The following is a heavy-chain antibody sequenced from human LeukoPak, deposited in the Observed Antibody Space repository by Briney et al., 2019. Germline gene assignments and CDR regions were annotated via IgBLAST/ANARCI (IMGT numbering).Heavy chain of an antibody. J-gene: IGHJ4*02. Sequence: PGGSLRLSCAASKFTFSNYTLTWVRQSPGKGLDWVSSISGSSRYIHYSDSVKGRLTISRDNAKNSLYLRMDSLTADDTAVYYCARVNSAPVVSLEGSRAGSLGFDLWGQGTLVTVSS. CDR2: ISGSSRYI. CDR1: KFTFSNYT. D-gene: IGHD3-3*01. CDR3: ARVNSAPVVSLEGSRAGSLGFDL. V-gene: IGHV3-21*06.